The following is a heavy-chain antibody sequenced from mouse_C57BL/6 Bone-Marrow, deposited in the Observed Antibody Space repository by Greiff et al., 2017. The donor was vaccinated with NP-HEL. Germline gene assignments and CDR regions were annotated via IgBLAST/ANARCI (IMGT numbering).Heavy chain of an antibody. J-gene: IGHJ2*01. V-gene: IGHV1-80*01. CDR1: GYAFSSYW. CDR3: ARSSYYHGSSYDY. CDR2: IYPGDGDT. Sequence: QVQLQQSGAELVKPGASVKISCKASGYAFSSYWMNWVKQRPGKGLEWIGQIYPGDGDTNYNGKFKGKATLTADKSSSTAYMQLSSLTSEDSAVYFCARSSYYHGSSYDYWGQGTTLTVSS. D-gene: IGHD1-1*01.